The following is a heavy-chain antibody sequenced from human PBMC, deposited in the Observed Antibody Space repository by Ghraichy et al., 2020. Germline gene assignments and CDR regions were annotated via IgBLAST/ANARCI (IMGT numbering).Heavy chain of an antibody. Sequence: ASVKVSCKASGYTFTSHGINWVRQAPGQGLEWMGWINTYKGTTYNSEKIQDRVTMTADIPTNTVYLELRSLRSADTAVYYCARDRRVMGIGIRPGWFDPWGQGTLVTVSS. J-gene: IGHJ5*02. CDR2: INTYKGTT. CDR3: ARDRRVMGIGIRPGWFDP. CDR1: GYTFTSHG. V-gene: IGHV1-18*04. D-gene: IGHD2-8*01.